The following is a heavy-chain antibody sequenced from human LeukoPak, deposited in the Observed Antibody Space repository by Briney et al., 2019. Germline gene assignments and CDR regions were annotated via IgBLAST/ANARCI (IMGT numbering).Heavy chain of an antibody. J-gene: IGHJ4*02. CDR1: GFTFSSYW. Sequence: GGSLRLSCAASGFTFSSYWMNWVRQAPGKGLEWVANIKQDGSEKYYVDSVKGRFTISRDNSKTTLYLQMNSLRAEDTAVYYCAKQPGSVVDSSVPLSRHWGQGTLVTVSS. CDR3: AKQPGSVVDSSVPLSRH. CDR2: IKQDGSEK. V-gene: IGHV3-7*03. D-gene: IGHD3-22*01.